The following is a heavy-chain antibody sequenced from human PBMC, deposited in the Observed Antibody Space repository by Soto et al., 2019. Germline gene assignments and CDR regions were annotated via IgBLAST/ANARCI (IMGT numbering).Heavy chain of an antibody. J-gene: IGHJ4*02. CDR3: ASVGVDCSGGSCLNFDY. Sequence: SETLSLTCAVYGGSFSGYYWSWIRQPPGKGLEWIGEINHSGSTNYNPSLKSRVTISVDTSKDQFSLKLSSVTAADTAVYYCASVGVDCSGGSCLNFDYWGQGTLVTVSS. CDR2: INHSGST. CDR1: GGSFSGYY. V-gene: IGHV4-34*01. D-gene: IGHD2-15*01.